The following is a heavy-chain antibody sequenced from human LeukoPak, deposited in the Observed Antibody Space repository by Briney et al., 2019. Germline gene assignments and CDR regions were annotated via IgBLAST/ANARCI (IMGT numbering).Heavy chain of an antibody. D-gene: IGHD1-1*01. V-gene: IGHV4-4*07. CDR1: GDSISSYY. CDR3: ARTTNGKTVNWFAP. Sequence: SETLSLTCTVSGDSISSYYWSWIRQPAGKGLEWIGLIYSSGLTTYNPSLKSRVTMSVDTSKNQLSLRLNSVTAADSATYYCARTTNGKTVNWFAPWGQGTPVIVSS. CDR2: IYSSGLT. J-gene: IGHJ5*01.